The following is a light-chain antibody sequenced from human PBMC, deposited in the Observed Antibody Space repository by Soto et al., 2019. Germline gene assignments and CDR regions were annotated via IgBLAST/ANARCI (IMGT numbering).Light chain of an antibody. V-gene: IGKV3-20*01. CDR2: DAS. CDR1: QSIDSDY. J-gene: IGKJ4*01. Sequence: EAVLTQSPGTLSLSPGERATLSCRASQSIDSDYLAWYQHKPGQAPRLIIYDASSRPTDIPARFSGSGSGTDFTLTISRLEPEDFAVYYCQQYNNWPLTFGGGTKVDIK. CDR3: QQYNNWPLT.